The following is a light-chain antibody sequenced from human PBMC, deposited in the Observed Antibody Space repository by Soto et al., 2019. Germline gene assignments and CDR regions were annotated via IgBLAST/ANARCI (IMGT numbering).Light chain of an antibody. CDR1: QSLLYSNGYNY. V-gene: IGKV2-28*01. J-gene: IGKJ4*01. CDR3: MQVLQTPLT. CDR2: LAS. Sequence: DIVMTQSPLSLPVTPGEPASISCRSSQSLLYSNGYNYVDWYLQKPGQPPQLLIFLASSRASGVPDRFNGSGSGTDFTLRITTVEAEDVGVYYCMQVLQTPLTFGGGTKPEIK.